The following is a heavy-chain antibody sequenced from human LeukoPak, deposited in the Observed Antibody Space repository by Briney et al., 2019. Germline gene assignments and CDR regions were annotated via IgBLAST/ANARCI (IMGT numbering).Heavy chain of an antibody. V-gene: IGHV4-4*09. CDR3: ARQIASAGTAGFDF. CDR1: GGSISSYY. J-gene: IGHJ4*02. Sequence: SETLSLTCTVSGGSISSYYWSWIRQPPGKGLEWIGYIYTSGSTNYNPSLESRVTISVDTSKNQFSLKLSSVTAADTAVYYCARQIASAGTAGFDFWGQGALVTVSS. D-gene: IGHD6-13*01. CDR2: IYTSGST.